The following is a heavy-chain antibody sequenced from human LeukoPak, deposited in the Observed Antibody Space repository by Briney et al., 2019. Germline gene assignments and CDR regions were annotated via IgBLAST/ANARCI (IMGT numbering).Heavy chain of an antibody. D-gene: IGHD2-15*01. J-gene: IGHJ5*02. V-gene: IGHV4-34*01. CDR3: ARRGFKGYCSGGSCYSRQPNWFDP. CDR1: GGSFSDYY. CDR2: INHSGIT. Sequence: KTSETLSLTCAVYGGSFSDYYWSWIRQPPGKGLEYIGEINHSGITNYNPSLMSRVTISVDTSKNQFSLKLSSVTAADTAVYYCARRGFKGYCSGGSCYSRQPNWFDPWGQGTLVTVSS.